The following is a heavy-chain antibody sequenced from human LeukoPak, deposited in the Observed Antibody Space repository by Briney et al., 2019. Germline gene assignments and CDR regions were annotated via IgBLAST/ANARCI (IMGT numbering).Heavy chain of an antibody. J-gene: IGHJ4*02. V-gene: IGHV3-23*01. Sequence: GGSLGLSCAASGFTFSSYAMSWVRQAPGKGLEWVSAISGSGGSTYYADSVKGRFTISRDNSKNTLYLQMNSLRAEDTAVYYCAKSARWLQFIGYYFDYWGQGTLVTVSS. D-gene: IGHD5-24*01. CDR1: GFTFSSYA. CDR3: AKSARWLQFIGYYFDY. CDR2: ISGSGGST.